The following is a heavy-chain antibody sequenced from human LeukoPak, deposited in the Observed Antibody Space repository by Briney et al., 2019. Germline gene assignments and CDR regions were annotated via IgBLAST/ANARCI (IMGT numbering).Heavy chain of an antibody. CDR1: GYTFTNYY. CDR3: ARASVSSGYCSSTSRYARDYYYYYGMDV. D-gene: IGHD2-2*03. CDR2: INPSGSST. Sequence: GASVKVSCKASGYTFTNYYMHWVRQAPGQGLEWMGIINPSGSSTSYAQKFQGRVTMTRDTSTSTVYMELSSLRSEDTAVYYCARASVSSGYCSSTSRYARDYYYYYGMDVWGQGTTVTVSS. V-gene: IGHV1-46*01. J-gene: IGHJ6*02.